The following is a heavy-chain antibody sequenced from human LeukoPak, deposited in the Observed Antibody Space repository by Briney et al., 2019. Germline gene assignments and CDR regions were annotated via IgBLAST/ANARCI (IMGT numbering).Heavy chain of an antibody. CDR3: ARDRRSGSYLGANDY. D-gene: IGHD3-10*01. Sequence: ASVKVSCKASGYTFTSYGISWVRQAPGQGLEWMGWISAYNGNTNYAQKLQGRVTMTTDTSTSTAYKELRSLRSDDTAVYYCARDRRSGSYLGANDYWGQGTLVTVSS. CDR1: GYTFTSYG. CDR2: ISAYNGNT. J-gene: IGHJ4*02. V-gene: IGHV1-18*01.